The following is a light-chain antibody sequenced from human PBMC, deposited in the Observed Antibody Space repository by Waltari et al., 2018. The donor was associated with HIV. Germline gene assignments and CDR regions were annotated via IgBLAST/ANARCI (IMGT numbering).Light chain of an antibody. V-gene: IGLV2-11*01. Sequence: QSALTQPRSVSGSPGQSVTISCTGTRSDVGGYNYVSWYQHHPNKGPKLLIYDVNKRPSGVPDRFSGSKSGNTASLTISGLQAEDEADYYCCSYADTYFVVFGGRTKLTVL. CDR1: RSDVGGYNY. CDR2: DVN. J-gene: IGLJ2*01. CDR3: CSYADTYFVV.